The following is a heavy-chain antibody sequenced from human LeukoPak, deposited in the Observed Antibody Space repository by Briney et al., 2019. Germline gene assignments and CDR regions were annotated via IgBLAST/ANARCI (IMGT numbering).Heavy chain of an antibody. CDR3: SRGADESGWYDYYYYMDV. CDR2: ISSSSSHV. CDR1: GFTLSRYI. V-gene: IGHV3-21*01. D-gene: IGHD6-19*01. Sequence: GGSLRLSCAASGFTLSRYIKNCVRDTPGRGGEGVSHISSSSSHVYYADSVKGRFTISRDNAKNSLYLQMNSLRAADTAVYFCSRGADESGWYDYYYYMDVWGKGTTVTVSS. J-gene: IGHJ6*03.